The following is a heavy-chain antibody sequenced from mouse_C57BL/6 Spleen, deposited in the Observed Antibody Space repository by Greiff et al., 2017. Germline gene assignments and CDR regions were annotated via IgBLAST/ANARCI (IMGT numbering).Heavy chain of an antibody. CDR3: SRDRDYPHIKYAMDY. CDR1: GFTFSSYA. CDR2: ISSGGDYI. D-gene: IGHD1-1*02. J-gene: IGHJ4*01. V-gene: IGHV5-9-1*02. Sequence: EVTLVESGEGLVKPGGSLKLSCAASGFTFSSYAMSWVRQTPETRLEGVAYISSGGDYIYYDDPVKGRFTISRYNARNTLYLQMSSLKSADTAMYYCSRDRDYPHIKYAMDYWGQGTSVTVSS.